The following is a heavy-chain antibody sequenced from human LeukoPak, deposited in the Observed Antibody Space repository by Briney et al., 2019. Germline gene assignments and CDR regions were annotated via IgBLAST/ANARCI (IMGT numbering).Heavy chain of an antibody. Sequence: SETLSLTCTVSGGSISSGGYYWSWIRQHPGKGLEWNGYIYYSGSTYYNPSLKSRVTISVDTSKNQFSLKLSSVTAADTAVYYCARDDTTDNWFDPWGQGTLVTVSS. CDR2: IYYSGST. V-gene: IGHV4-31*03. J-gene: IGHJ5*02. D-gene: IGHD1-1*01. CDR1: GGSISSGGYY. CDR3: ARDDTTDNWFDP.